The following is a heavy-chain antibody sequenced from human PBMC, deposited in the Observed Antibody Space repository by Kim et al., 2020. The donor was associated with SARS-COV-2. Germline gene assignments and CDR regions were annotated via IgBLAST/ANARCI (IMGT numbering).Heavy chain of an antibody. CDR2: INPNSGGT. CDR1: GYTFTGYY. Sequence: ASVKVSCKASGYTFTGYYMHWVRQAPGQGLEWMGRINPNSGGTNYAQKFQGRVTMTRDTSISTAYMELSRLRSDDTAVYYCATIFGVVIPSGRYYYYGMDVWGQGTTVTVSS. CDR3: ATIFGVVIPSGRYYYYGMDV. V-gene: IGHV1-2*06. J-gene: IGHJ6*02. D-gene: IGHD3-3*01.